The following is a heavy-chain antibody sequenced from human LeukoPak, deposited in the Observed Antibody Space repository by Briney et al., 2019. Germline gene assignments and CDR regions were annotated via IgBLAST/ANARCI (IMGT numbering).Heavy chain of an antibody. CDR2: IYYSGST. V-gene: IGHV4-59*08. Sequence: SETLSLTCTVSGGSISSYYWSWIRQPPGKGLEWIGYIYYSGSTNYNPSLKSRVTISLDTSKNQFSLRLSSVTAADTAVYYCARSGSYAAAGDYWGQGTLVTVSS. CDR1: GGSISSYY. D-gene: IGHD2-15*01. CDR3: ARSGSYAAAGDY. J-gene: IGHJ4*02.